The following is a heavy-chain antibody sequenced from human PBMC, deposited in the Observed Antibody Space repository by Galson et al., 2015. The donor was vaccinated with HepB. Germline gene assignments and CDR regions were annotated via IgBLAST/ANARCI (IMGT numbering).Heavy chain of an antibody. Sequence: SLRLSCAASGFTFSSYSVNWVRQAPGKGLEWVSYISSSSSTIYYADSVKGRFTISRDNAKNSLYLQMNSLRAEDTAVYYCARACGGDCHSLSNYYYGLDVWGQGTTVTVSS. CDR2: ISSSSSTI. CDR1: GFTFSSYS. J-gene: IGHJ6*02. D-gene: IGHD2-21*01. V-gene: IGHV3-48*01. CDR3: ARACGGDCHSLSNYYYGLDV.